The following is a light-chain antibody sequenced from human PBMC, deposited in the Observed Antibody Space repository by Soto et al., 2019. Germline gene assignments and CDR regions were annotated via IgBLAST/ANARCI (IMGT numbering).Light chain of an antibody. V-gene: IGKV3-20*01. J-gene: IGKJ1*01. CDR3: QDFDSPQWT. CDR1: QRASRQY. CDR2: GVS. Sequence: VLTQSPDTLSLSPGDRATLSCRANQRASRQYLSWYQQRPGQPPRLLIYGVSMRANGIPGRFSGSGSGSEFTLTINRHEPEDFAVYYCQDFDSPQWTFGQGTKIEI.